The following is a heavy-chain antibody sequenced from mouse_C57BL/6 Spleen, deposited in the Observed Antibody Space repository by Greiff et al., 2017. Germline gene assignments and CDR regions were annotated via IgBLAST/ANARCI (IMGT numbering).Heavy chain of an antibody. CDR2: SRKKANDYTS. CDR3: ARDAGGNAWFAY. J-gene: IGHJ3*01. Sequence: EVQLVESGGGLVQSGRSLRLSCATSGFTFSDFYMEWVRQAPGKGLEWIAASRKKANDYTSEYSASVKGRFIGSRDTFQSILYLQMNALRAADTAIYYCARDAGGNAWFAYWGQGTLVTVSA. V-gene: IGHV7-1*01. D-gene: IGHD2-1*01. CDR1: GFTFSDFY.